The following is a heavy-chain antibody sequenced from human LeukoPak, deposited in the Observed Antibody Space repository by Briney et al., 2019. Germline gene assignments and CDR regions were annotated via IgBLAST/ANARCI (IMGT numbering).Heavy chain of an antibody. CDR1: GFTFSSYE. D-gene: IGHD4-17*01. J-gene: IGHJ4*02. V-gene: IGHV3-48*03. CDR3: ARVIRTVTTYYFDY. CDR2: ISSSGSSI. Sequence: GGSLRLSCAASGFTFSSYEMNWVRQAPGKGLEWVSYISSSGSSIYYADSVKGRFTISRDNAKNSLYLQMNSLRAEDTAVYYCARVIRTVTTYYFDYGGQGTLVTVSS.